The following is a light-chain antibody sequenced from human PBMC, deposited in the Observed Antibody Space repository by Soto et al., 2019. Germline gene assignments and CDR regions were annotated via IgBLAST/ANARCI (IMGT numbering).Light chain of an antibody. CDR1: QVISSH. Sequence: AIRMTQSPSSFSASTGDRVTITCRASQVISSHLAWYQQKPGKAPKLLIYAASTLQTGVPSRFSGGGSGTDFTLTLSSLQPEDFATYYCQQVNSFPSTFGQGTRLEIK. J-gene: IGKJ5*01. CDR3: QQVNSFPST. CDR2: AAS. V-gene: IGKV1-8*01.